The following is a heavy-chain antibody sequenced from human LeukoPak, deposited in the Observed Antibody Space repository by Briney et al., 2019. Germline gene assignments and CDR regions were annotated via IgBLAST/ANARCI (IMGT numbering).Heavy chain of an antibody. Sequence: GGSLRLSCAASGFTFSDYYMSWIRQAPGKGLEWVSYISSSGSPIYYADSVKGRFTISRDNAKNSLYLQMNSLRAEDTAVYYCAREYSSGWYLDYWGQGTLVTVSS. CDR3: AREYSSGWYLDY. CDR2: ISSSGSPI. V-gene: IGHV3-11*04. CDR1: GFTFSDYY. D-gene: IGHD6-19*01. J-gene: IGHJ4*02.